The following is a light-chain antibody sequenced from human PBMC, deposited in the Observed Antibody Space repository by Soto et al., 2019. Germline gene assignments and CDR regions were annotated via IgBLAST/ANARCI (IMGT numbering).Light chain of an antibody. V-gene: IGLV1-44*01. CDR2: NNN. Sequence: QSVLTQPPSASETPGQRVTISCSGSSSNIGSNTVNWYQQLPGTAPKLLIYNNNQRPSGVPDRFSGSKSGTSASLAISGLQSEDEADYYCAAWDDSLNGVVFGGGIKLTVL. CDR1: SSNIGSNT. CDR3: AAWDDSLNGVV. J-gene: IGLJ2*01.